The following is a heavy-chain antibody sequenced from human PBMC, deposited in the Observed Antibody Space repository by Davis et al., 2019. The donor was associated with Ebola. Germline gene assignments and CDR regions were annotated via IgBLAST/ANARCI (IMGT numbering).Heavy chain of an antibody. CDR1: GFTFSSYG. CDR2: ISYDGSNK. J-gene: IGHJ4*02. CDR3: AKDLGGGNSMVFDY. Sequence: GGSLRLSCAASGFTFSSYGMHWVRQAPGKGLEWVAVISYDGSNKYYADSVKGRFTISRDNSKNTLYLQMNSLRAEDTAVYYCAKDLGGGNSMVFDYWGQGTLVTVSS. V-gene: IGHV3-30*18. D-gene: IGHD4-23*01.